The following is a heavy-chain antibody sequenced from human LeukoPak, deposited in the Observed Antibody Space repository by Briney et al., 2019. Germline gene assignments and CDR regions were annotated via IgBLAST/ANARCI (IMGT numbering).Heavy chain of an antibody. D-gene: IGHD3-3*01. J-gene: IGHJ6*03. CDR3: ATALRFFSGSFPQPYYMDV. CDR2: FDPEDGET. Sequence: ASVKVSCKVSGYTLTELSMHWVRQAPGKGLEWMGGFDPEDGETIYAQKFQGRVTMTEDTSTDTAYMELSSLRSEDTAVYYCATALRFFSGSFPQPYYMDVWGKGTTVTVSS. V-gene: IGHV1-24*01. CDR1: GYTLTELS.